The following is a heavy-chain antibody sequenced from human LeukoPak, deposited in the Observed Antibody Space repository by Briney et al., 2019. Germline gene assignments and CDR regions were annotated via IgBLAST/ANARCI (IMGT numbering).Heavy chain of an antibody. D-gene: IGHD5/OR15-5a*01. Sequence: PGGSLRLSCAASGFTFSDYYMSWIRQAPGKGLEWVSYISSSDSTTYYADSVKGRFTMSRDNAKNSLYLQMNSLRAEDTAVYYCARDSIYHCDYWGQGTLVTVSS. CDR2: ISSSDSTT. V-gene: IGHV3-11*01. CDR1: GFTFSDYY. CDR3: ARDSIYHCDY. J-gene: IGHJ4*02.